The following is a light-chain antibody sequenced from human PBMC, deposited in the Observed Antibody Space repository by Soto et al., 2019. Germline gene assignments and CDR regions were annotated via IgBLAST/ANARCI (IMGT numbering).Light chain of an antibody. CDR3: QQYDNLPPDT. CDR2: DAS. J-gene: IGKJ4*01. Sequence: DIQMTHSTSSLSASVGDRVTITCQARQDISNYLNWYQQKPGKAPKLLIYDASNLETGVPSRFSGSGSGSDFTFTISSMQPEDISTYYCQQYDNLPPDTFGGGTKVEIK. CDR1: QDISNY. V-gene: IGKV1-33*01.